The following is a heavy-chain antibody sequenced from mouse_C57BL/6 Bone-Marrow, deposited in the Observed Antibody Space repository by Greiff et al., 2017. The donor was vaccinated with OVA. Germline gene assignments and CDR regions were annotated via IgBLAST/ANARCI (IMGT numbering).Heavy chain of an antibody. J-gene: IGHJ4*01. CDR1: GFTFSDYY. Sequence: EVQRVESGGGLVQPGGSLKLSCAASGFTFSDYYMYWVRQTPEKRLEWVAYISNGGGSTYYPDTVKGRFTISRDNAKNTLYLQMSRLKSEDTAMYYCARPYYCGSSGGAMDYWGQGTSVTVSS. CDR2: ISNGGGST. V-gene: IGHV5-12*01. CDR3: ARPYYCGSSGGAMDY. D-gene: IGHD1-1*01.